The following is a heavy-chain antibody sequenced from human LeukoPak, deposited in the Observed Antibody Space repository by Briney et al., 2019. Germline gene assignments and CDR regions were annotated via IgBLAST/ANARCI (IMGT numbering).Heavy chain of an antibody. CDR2: ISGSGGST. V-gene: IGHV3-23*01. Sequence: GGSLRLSCAASGFTFSSYAMSWVRQAPGKGLEWVSAISGSGGSTYYADSVKGRFTISRDNSKNTLYLQMNSLKAEDTSVYYWAKDGRGWSSIDYWGQGPRVTVSS. J-gene: IGHJ4*02. CDR3: AKDGRGWSSIDY. CDR1: GFTFSSYA. D-gene: IGHD6-19*01.